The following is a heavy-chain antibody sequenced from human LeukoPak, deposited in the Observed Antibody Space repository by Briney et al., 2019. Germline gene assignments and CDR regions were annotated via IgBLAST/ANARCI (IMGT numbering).Heavy chain of an antibody. CDR2: ISSSGSTL. V-gene: IGHV3-48*03. CDR1: GFTFSSYE. Sequence: GGSLRLSCAASGFTFSSYEMNWVRQAQGKGLEWISYISSSGSTLYYADSVKGRFTISRDNAKNSLYLLMNSLRAEDTAVYYCARESPQPYWGQGTLVTVSS. CDR3: ARESPQPY. J-gene: IGHJ4*02.